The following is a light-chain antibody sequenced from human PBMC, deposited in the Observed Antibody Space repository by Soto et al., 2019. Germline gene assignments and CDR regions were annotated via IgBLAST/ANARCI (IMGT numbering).Light chain of an antibody. J-gene: IGLJ3*02. CDR1: SSDVGSNNL. CDR2: EAT. V-gene: IGLV2-23*01. Sequence: QSVLSQPASVSGSPGQSITIPCTGSSSDVGSNNLVSWYQQHPGKAPKVMIYEATKRPSGVSNRFSGSKSGNTASLTISGLQAEDEADYYCCSYANIYIWVFGGGTQLTVL. CDR3: CSYANIYIWV.